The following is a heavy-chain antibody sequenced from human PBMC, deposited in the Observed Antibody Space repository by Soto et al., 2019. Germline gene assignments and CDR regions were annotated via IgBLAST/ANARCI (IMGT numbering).Heavy chain of an antibody. CDR2: INGDGSEK. Sequence: EVQVVEYGGGLVQPGGSLKLSCAASGFTFSAFWMNWVRQAPGKGLEWVANINGDGSEKYYVDSVKGRFTISRDSAKNTLYLEMNSLRAEDTALYYCAAGFPPDYWGQSTLVTVSS. D-gene: IGHD3-10*01. V-gene: IGHV3-7*01. CDR3: AAGFPPDY. J-gene: IGHJ4*02. CDR1: GFTFSAFW.